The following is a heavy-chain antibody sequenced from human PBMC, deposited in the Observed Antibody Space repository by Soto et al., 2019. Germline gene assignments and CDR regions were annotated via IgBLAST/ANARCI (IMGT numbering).Heavy chain of an antibody. CDR3: ARDLEFRDGNISHLDY. CDR1: GYTFSNYG. Sequence: QVPLVQSGGEVKRRGASVKVSCKTSGYTFSNYGITWVRQAPGQPLEWLGWISLYSDGTNYAQKFQGRVSMTTDTSTNTVYLDVSSLRAQDTAVYYCARDLEFRDGNISHLDYWGQGTLVTVSS. CDR2: ISLYSDGT. J-gene: IGHJ4*02. V-gene: IGHV1-18*01. D-gene: IGHD3-10*01.